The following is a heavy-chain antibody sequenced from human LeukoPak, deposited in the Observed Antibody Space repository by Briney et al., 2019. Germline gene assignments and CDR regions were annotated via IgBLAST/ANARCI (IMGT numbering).Heavy chain of an antibody. J-gene: IGHJ4*02. D-gene: IGHD6-13*01. CDR2: IRYDGSNT. CDR3: AKVRSSSWYWGY. V-gene: IGHV3-30*02. Sequence: SGGSLRLSCAASGFTFNNYGMHWVRQAPGKGLKWLAFIRYDGSNTYYADSVKGRFTVSRDDSKNTLYLQMNSLRGDDTAVYYCAKVRSSSWYWGYWGQGTLVTVSS. CDR1: GFTFNNYG.